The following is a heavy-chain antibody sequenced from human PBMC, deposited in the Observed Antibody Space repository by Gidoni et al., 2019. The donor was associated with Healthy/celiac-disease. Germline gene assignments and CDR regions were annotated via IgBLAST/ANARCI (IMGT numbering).Heavy chain of an antibody. D-gene: IGHD3-22*01. CDR3: AKGGSKWLTPFDY. J-gene: IGHJ4*02. CDR1: GFTFSSYA. CDR2: ISGSGGST. Sequence: EVQLLESGGGLVQPGGSLRLSCAASGFTFSSYAMSWVRQAPGKGLGGVSAISGSGGSTYYADSVKGRFTISRDNSKNTLYLQMNSLRAEDTAVYYCAKGGSKWLTPFDYWGQGTLVTVSS. V-gene: IGHV3-23*01.